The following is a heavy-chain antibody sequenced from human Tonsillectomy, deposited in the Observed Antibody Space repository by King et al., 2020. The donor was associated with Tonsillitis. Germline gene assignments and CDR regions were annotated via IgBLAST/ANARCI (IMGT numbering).Heavy chain of an antibody. J-gene: IGHJ3*02. V-gene: IGHV4-4*07. Sequence: PLQESGPGLVKPSETLSLTCTISGGSISNYYWIWIRQPAGKGLEWIGRIYSSGSSDYNPSLRSRVTMSVDTSKSQFSLNLNSVTAADTAVYYCARVGRVDAFDIWGQGTVVTVSS. CDR3: ARVGRVDAFDI. CDR2: IYSSGSS. CDR1: GGSISNYY. D-gene: IGHD3-10*01.